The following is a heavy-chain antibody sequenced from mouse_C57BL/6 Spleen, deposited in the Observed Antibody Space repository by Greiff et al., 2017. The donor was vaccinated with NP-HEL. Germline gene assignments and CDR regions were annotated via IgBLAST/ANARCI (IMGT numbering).Heavy chain of an antibody. CDR3: SRGGPAWFAY. CDR1: GYTFTDYN. J-gene: IGHJ3*01. V-gene: IGHV1-18*01. CDR2: INPNNGGT. Sequence: VQLQQSGPELVKPGASVKIPCKASGYTFTDYNMDWVKQSHGKSLEWIGDINPNNGGTIYNQKFKGQAILTVDKSSSNAYMELRSLTSEDTAVYYCSRGGPAWFAYWGQGTLVTVSA.